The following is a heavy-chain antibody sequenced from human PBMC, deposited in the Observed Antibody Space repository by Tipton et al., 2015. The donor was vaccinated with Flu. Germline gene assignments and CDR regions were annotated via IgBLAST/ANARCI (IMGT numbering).Heavy chain of an antibody. V-gene: IGHV4-38-2*01. CDR2: IYHSGNA. D-gene: IGHD2-15*01. CDR3: ATYRD. CDR1: GYSIRSAYY. J-gene: IGHJ4*02. Sequence: TLSLTCSVSGYSIRSAYYWGWVRRPPGKGLEWIGTIYHSGNAYYNPSLKSRVSISVDTSRNQFSLTMYSVTAADTAVYYCATYRDWGRGALVNVFS.